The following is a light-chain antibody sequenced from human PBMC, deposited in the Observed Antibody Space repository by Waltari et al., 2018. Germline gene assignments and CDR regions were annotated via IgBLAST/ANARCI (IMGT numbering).Light chain of an antibody. CDR3: QQYYSYPFT. J-gene: IGKJ3*01. Sequence: AIRMTQSPSSFSASTGDRVTITCRASQGIGSYLAWYQQKPGKAPKLLIYAASTLQSGVPSRFSGSGSGTDFTLTISCLQSEDFATYYCQQYYSYPFTFGPGTKVEIK. V-gene: IGKV1-8*01. CDR1: QGIGSY. CDR2: AAS.